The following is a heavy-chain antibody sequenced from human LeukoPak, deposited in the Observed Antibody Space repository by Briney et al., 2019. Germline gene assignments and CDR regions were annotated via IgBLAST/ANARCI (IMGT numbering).Heavy chain of an antibody. J-gene: IGHJ6*03. Sequence: SETLSLTCAVYGGSFSGYYWSWIRQPAGKGLEWIGRIYTSGSTNYNPSLKSRVTMSVDTSKNQFSLKLSSVTAADTAVYYCARDQQLWRNYYMDVWGKGATVTISS. CDR3: ARDQQLWRNYYMDV. CDR1: GGSFSGYY. V-gene: IGHV4-4*07. CDR2: IYTSGST. D-gene: IGHD5-18*01.